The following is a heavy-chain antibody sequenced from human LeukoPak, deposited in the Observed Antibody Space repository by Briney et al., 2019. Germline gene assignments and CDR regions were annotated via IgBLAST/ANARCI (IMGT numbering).Heavy chain of an antibody. CDR1: GFTFSNYG. CDR3: AKPTRGSGSFLIDY. J-gene: IGHJ4*02. Sequence: GGSLRLSCAASGFTFSNYGMHWVRQAPGKGLEWVAVIWYDGSYKYYVDSVKGRFTIYRDNSKNTLYLQMNSLRAEDTAVYYCAKPTRGSGSFLIDYWGQGTLVTVSS. V-gene: IGHV3-33*06. CDR2: IWYDGSYK. D-gene: IGHD1-26*01.